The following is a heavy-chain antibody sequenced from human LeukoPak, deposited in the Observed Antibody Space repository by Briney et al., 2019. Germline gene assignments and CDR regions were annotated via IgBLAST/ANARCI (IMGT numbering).Heavy chain of an antibody. CDR1: GDSISSYY. D-gene: IGHD3-22*01. Sequence: SETLSLTCTVSGDSISSYYWSWIRQPPGKGLEWIGYISDSGSTNYNPSLKSRVTISVDTSKNQFSLKLSSVTAADTAVYYCARGSGYYWGDFDYWGQGTLVTVSS. CDR2: ISDSGST. CDR3: ARGSGYYWGDFDY. J-gene: IGHJ4*02. V-gene: IGHV4-59*01.